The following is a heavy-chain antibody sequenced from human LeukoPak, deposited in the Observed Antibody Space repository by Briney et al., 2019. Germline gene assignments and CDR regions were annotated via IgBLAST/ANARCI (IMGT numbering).Heavy chain of an antibody. CDR1: GFTFSSYG. CDR2: IWYDGSNK. V-gene: IGHV3-33*01. J-gene: IGHJ4*02. Sequence: PGGSLRLSCAASGFTFSSYGMHWVHQAPGKGLEWVAVIWYDGSNKYYADSVKGRFTISRDNSKNTLYLQMNSLRAEDTAVYYCARESVQWLSHFDYWGQGTLVTVSS. D-gene: IGHD6-19*01. CDR3: ARESVQWLSHFDY.